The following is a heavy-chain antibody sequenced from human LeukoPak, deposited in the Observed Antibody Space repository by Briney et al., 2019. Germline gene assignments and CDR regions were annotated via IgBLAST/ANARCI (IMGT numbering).Heavy chain of an antibody. J-gene: IGHJ6*02. Sequence: SVKVSDKPSGGTFSTYAITGVRQAPGQGLEWMGGILPMFGTVYYAQKFQGRVTITADKSASTAFMDLRSLRSEDTAVYYCARVDVGYSSSWAPYGLDVWGQGTMVTVSS. CDR3: ARVDVGYSSSWAPYGLDV. CDR2: ILPMFGTV. CDR1: GGTFSTYA. V-gene: IGHV1-69*06. D-gene: IGHD6-13*01.